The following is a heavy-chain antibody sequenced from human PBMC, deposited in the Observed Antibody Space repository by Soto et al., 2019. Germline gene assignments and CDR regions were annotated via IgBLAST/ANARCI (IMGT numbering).Heavy chain of an antibody. D-gene: IGHD5-18*01. CDR1: GYALSSYY. V-gene: IGHV1-46*01. CDR2: INPTGGGT. Sequence: KVYWKRAGYALSSYYMPWVRQENGQGLEWMGIINPTGGGTTYAQKFQGRVTMTRDTSTSTIYMELSGLRSEDTAVYYCARDWSPFRSSGYSYGLTDYGMDVWGQGTTVTVSS. J-gene: IGHJ6*02. CDR3: ARDWSPFRSSGYSYGLTDYGMDV.